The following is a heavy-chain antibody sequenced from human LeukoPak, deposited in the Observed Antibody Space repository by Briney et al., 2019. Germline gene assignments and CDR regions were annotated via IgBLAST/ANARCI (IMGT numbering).Heavy chain of an antibody. D-gene: IGHD3-22*01. J-gene: IGHJ5*02. V-gene: IGHV1-2*04. CDR2: INPNSGGT. Sequence: ASVKVSCKASGYTFTGYYMHWVRQAPGQGLEWMGWINPNSGGTNYAQKFQGWVTMTRDTSISTAYMELSRLRSDDTAVYYCARVNYYDSSGYLSPWGQGTLVTVSS. CDR1: GYTFTGYY. CDR3: ARVNYYDSSGYLSP.